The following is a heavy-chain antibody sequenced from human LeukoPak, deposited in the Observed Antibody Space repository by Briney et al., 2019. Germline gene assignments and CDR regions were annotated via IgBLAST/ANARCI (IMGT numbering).Heavy chain of an antibody. D-gene: IGHD4-23*01. V-gene: IGHV3-74*01. CDR3: ARGRPHGNDY. J-gene: IGHJ4*02. CDR1: GFIVRSNY. CDR2: IASDGSST. Sequence: GGSLRLSCAASGFIVRSNYISWVRQAPGKGLVWVSRIASDGSSTTYADSVKGRFSISRDNAKNTLYLQMNSLRVEDTAVYYCARGRPHGNDYWGQGTLVTVSS.